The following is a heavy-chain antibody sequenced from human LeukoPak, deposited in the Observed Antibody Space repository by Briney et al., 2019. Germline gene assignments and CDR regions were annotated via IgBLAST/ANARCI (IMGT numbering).Heavy chain of an antibody. Sequence: PGGSLRLSCAASGFTVSSYAMSWFRQAPGKELEWISAISGSGGSKYYADSVKGRFTISRDTSTNTLYLQLNSLRVDDTAVYFCAKEWRFSSSWYQYYFDYWGQGTLVTVSP. D-gene: IGHD6-13*01. J-gene: IGHJ4*02. CDR1: GFTVSSYA. V-gene: IGHV3-23*01. CDR3: AKEWRFSSSWYQYYFDY. CDR2: ISGSGGSK.